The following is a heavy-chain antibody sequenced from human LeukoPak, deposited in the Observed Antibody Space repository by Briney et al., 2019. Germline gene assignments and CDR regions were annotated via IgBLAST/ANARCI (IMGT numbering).Heavy chain of an antibody. D-gene: IGHD2-2*01. V-gene: IGHV1-2*02. CDR2: INPNSGGT. CDR1: GYTFIDHF. Sequence: VKVSCKAPGYTFIDHFIHWVRQAPGQGLEWMGWINPNSGGTNSARKFQGRVTMTRATSINTAYMELTSLRSDDTAVYYCARVPLGYCNSASCYDSWGQGTLVTVSS. J-gene: IGHJ4*02. CDR3: ARVPLGYCNSASCYDS.